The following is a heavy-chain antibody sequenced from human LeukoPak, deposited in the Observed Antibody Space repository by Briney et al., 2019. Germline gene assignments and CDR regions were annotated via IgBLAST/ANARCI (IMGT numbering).Heavy chain of an antibody. Sequence: PGGSLRLSCAASGFTFSSYAMSWVRQAPGKGLEWVSAISESGVTTYYADSVKGRFTISRDNSKNTLYLQMNSLRAEDTAVYYCASPPPCVSPIHEDHQVKSTSCYTGIGDWGQGTLVTVPS. CDR1: GFTFSSYA. J-gene: IGHJ4*02. D-gene: IGHD2-2*02. V-gene: IGHV3-23*01. CDR3: ASPPPCVSPIHEDHQVKSTSCYTGIGD. CDR2: ISESGVTT.